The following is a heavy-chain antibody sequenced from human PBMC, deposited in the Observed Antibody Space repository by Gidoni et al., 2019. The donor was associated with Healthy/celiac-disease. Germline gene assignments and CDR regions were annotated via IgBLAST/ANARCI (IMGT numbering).Heavy chain of an antibody. J-gene: IGHJ4*02. CDR1: GYTFTGYY. D-gene: IGHD4-17*01. V-gene: IGHV1-2*05. CDR3: ARGYDYGDYYYFDY. Sequence: QVQLVQSGAEVKKPGASVKVSCKASGYTFTGYYMHWVRQAPGQGIEWMGRINPNSGGTNYAQKFQGRVTMTRDTSISTAYMELSRLRSDDTVVYYCARGYDYGDYYYFDYWGQGTLVTVSS. CDR2: INPNSGGT.